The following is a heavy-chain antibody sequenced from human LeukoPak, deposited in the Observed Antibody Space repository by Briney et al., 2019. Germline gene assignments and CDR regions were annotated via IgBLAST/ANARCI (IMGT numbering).Heavy chain of an antibody. CDR2: MNPNSGNT. V-gene: IGHV1-8*01. CDR3: ARALWFGGNDPLNFDY. CDR1: GYTFTSYD. D-gene: IGHD3-10*01. J-gene: IGHJ4*02. Sequence: EASVKVSCKASGYTFTSYDINWVRQATGQGLEWMGWMNPNSGNTGYAQKFQGRVTMTRDTSTSTVYMELSSLRSEDTAVYYCARALWFGGNDPLNFDYWGQGTLVTVSS.